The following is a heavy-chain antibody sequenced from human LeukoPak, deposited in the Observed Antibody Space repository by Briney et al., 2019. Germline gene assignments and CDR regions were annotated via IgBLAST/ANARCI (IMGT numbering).Heavy chain of an antibody. Sequence: GGSLRLSCAASGFTFSNYPIHWVRQAPGKGLQWVAVVSFEGSHTFYADSVKGRFTISRDNSKNMVFLQMGSLRADDTAFYYCVRDRFTETYFDSFDVWGNGTTVTVSS. J-gene: IGHJ6*04. CDR1: GFTFSNYP. CDR3: VRDRFTETYFDSFDV. CDR2: VSFEGSHT. D-gene: IGHD4-17*01. V-gene: IGHV3-30*04.